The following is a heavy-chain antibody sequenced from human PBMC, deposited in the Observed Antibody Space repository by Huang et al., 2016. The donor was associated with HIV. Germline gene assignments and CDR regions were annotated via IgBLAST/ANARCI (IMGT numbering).Heavy chain of an antibody. Sequence: QVQLVESGGGVVQPGGSLRLSCAAHGFTFSSYGIHWVRPAPGKGLDWGAFIRDDGSNKYYADSVKGRFTISRDKYKNTLYLQMNSLRAEDTAVYYCAKDRRGSPVDSWGQGTLVTVSS. J-gene: IGHJ4*02. CDR1: GFTFSSYG. D-gene: IGHD3-16*01. CDR2: IRDDGSNK. V-gene: IGHV3-30*02. CDR3: AKDRRGSPVDS.